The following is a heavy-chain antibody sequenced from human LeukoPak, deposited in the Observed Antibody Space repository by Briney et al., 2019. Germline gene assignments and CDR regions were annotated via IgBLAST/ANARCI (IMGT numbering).Heavy chain of an antibody. Sequence: GESLEISCEGSGYSFTSYWIGWVRQMPGKGLEWMGIIYPGDSDTRYSPSFQGQVTISADKSISTAYLQWSSLKASDTAMYYCASSAGYYYYYMDVWGKGTTVTVSS. CDR3: ASSAGYYYYYMDV. V-gene: IGHV5-51*01. J-gene: IGHJ6*03. CDR2: IYPGDSDT. CDR1: GYSFTSYW.